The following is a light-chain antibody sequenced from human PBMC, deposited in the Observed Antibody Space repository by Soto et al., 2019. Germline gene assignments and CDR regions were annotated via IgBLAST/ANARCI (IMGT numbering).Light chain of an antibody. CDR2: EVN. J-gene: IGLJ2*01. CDR3: CSYATSGTFL. V-gene: IGLV2-23*02. CDR1: SSDVGYYNF. Sequence: HSALTQPASVSGSPGQSITVSCTGSSSDVGYYNFVSWYQQHPGKAPNLIIYEVNKRPSGVSNRFSGSKSGNTASLTISGLQAEDEADYFCCSYATSGTFLFGGGTKLTVL.